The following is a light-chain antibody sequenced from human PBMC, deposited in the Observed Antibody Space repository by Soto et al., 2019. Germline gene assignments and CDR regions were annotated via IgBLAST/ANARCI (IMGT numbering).Light chain of an antibody. CDR1: QSVSID. J-gene: IGKJ1*01. V-gene: IGKV3-15*01. CDR3: QQYNKRPQT. CDR2: GAS. Sequence: KVVTQCPATLPVSPGERFTRSCRASQSVSIDLAWYQQKPGQAPRLLIYGASTRATDIPATFTGSGSGTEFTLTISSLQSEDIAVYYCQQYNKRPQTFGQGTKVDIK.